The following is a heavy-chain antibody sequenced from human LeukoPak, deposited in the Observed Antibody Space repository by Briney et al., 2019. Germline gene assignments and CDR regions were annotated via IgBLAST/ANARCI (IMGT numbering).Heavy chain of an antibody. D-gene: IGHD6-19*01. CDR3: ARAGYSSGWYAFDP. V-gene: IGHV4-4*07. J-gene: IGHJ5*02. CDR2: IYTSGST. Sequence: SSETLSLTCTVSGGSMSSYYWSWIRQPAGKALEWIGRIYTSGSTNYNPSLKSRVTMSVDTSKNQFSLKLSSVTAADTAVHYCARAGYSSGWYAFDPWGQGTLVTVSS. CDR1: GGSMSSYY.